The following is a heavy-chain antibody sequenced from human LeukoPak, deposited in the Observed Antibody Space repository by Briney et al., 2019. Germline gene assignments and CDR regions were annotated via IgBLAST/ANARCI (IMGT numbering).Heavy chain of an antibody. J-gene: IGHJ4*02. CDR3: AKDRDAVAPGSYDY. CDR1: GFSFTSFW. D-gene: IGHD3-10*01. V-gene: IGHV3-74*01. CDR2: INTDGSST. Sequence: PGGSLRLSCAASGFSFTSFWMHWVRQAPGKGLVWVSHINTDGSSTTYADSVKGRFSISRDNAKNTLYLQMNSLRVEDTAVYYCAKDRDAVAPGSYDYWGQGTLVTVSS.